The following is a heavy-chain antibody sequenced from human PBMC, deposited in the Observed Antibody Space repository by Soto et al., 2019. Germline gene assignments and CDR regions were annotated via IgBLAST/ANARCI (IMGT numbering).Heavy chain of an antibody. J-gene: IGHJ4*02. Sequence: PRASPRLSCTPPEFTFRGVAMNWVRQAPGKGLEWVSALSDSGSSTYYADSVKGRFSISRDNSKNTLYLEINSLRAEDTATYYCAKGGGWLYYFDYWGPGT. V-gene: IGHV3-23*01. CDR1: EFTFRGVA. D-gene: IGHD2-2*02. CDR2: LSDSGSST. CDR3: AKGGGWLYYFDY.